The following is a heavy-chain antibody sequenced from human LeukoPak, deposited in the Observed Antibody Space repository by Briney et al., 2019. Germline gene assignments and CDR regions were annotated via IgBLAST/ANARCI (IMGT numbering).Heavy chain of an antibody. CDR2: IYYSGST. Sequence: GSLRLSCAASGFTVSNNYMSWVRQTPGKGLEWIGSIYYSGSTYYNPSLKSRVTISVDTSKNQFSLKLSSVTAADTAVYYCATTITTVTMAYWGQGTLVTVSS. V-gene: IGHV4-39*07. CDR3: ATTITTVTMAY. D-gene: IGHD4-17*01. J-gene: IGHJ4*02. CDR1: GFTVSNNYM.